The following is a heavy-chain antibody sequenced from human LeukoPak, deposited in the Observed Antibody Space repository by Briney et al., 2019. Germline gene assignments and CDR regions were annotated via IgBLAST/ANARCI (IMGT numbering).Heavy chain of an antibody. D-gene: IGHD2-2*01. CDR2: ISYDGSNK. Sequence: SGGSLRLSCAASGFTFSSYAMHWVRQAPGKGLEWVAVISYDGSNKYYADSVKGRFTISKDNAKNTVYLQMNNLRAEGTAVYYCVSFYETYWGRGTLVTVSS. J-gene: IGHJ4*02. CDR3: VSFYETY. V-gene: IGHV3-30-3*01. CDR1: GFTFSSYA.